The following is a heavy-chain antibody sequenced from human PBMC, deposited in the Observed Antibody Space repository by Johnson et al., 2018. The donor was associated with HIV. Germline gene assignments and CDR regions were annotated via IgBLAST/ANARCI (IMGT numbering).Heavy chain of an antibody. Sequence: EQLVESGGGLIQPGGSVRLSCVASGFIVTNYYMSWVRQAPGKGLEWGSVIYGNERTIYADSVRGRFTTSGDTSTNTLHLQMHSLTAEDTALYYCARGTITMIRGVIGLDIWGQGTMVTVSS. CDR2: IYGNERT. V-gene: IGHV3-53*01. D-gene: IGHD3-10*01. CDR3: ARGTITMIRGVIGLDI. J-gene: IGHJ3*02. CDR1: GFIVTNYY.